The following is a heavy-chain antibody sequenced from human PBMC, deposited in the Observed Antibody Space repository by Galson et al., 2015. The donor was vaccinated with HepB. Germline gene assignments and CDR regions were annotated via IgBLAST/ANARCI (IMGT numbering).Heavy chain of an antibody. D-gene: IGHD5-18*01. Sequence: SLRLSCAASGFTFSNYAMIWVRQAPGKGLEWVSVISGSGVSTYYADSVKGRFTISRDNSKNTLYVQMNSLRAEDTAVYYCAKRGFSYGLTSGSYDFWGQGTLVTVSS. CDR2: ISGSGVST. CDR3: AKRGFSYGLTSGSYDF. CDR1: GFTFSNYA. J-gene: IGHJ4*02. V-gene: IGHV3-23*01.